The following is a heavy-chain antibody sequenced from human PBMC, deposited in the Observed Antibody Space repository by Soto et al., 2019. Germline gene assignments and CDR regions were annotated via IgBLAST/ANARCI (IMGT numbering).Heavy chain of an antibody. V-gene: IGHV3-21*01. D-gene: IGHD4-17*01. J-gene: IGHJ4*02. CDR3: ASVDDAVTTARGEITY. Sequence: EVQLVESGGGLVKPGGSLRLSCEVSGFSFRSYSMNWVRQAPGKGLEWVSSIRSNSGYMYYADSVKGRFTISRDNAKNTLNLQLKSLRDEDTAVYYCASVDDAVTTARGEITYWGQGTLVTVSS. CDR2: IRSNSGYM. CDR1: GFSFRSYS.